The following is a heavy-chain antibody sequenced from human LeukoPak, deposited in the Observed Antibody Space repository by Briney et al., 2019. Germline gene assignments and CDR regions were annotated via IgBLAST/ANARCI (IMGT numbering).Heavy chain of an antibody. D-gene: IGHD3-10*01. Sequence: SETLSLTCVVSGGSISSYNWWSWVRQPPGKGLEWIGEIYHSGSTNYNPSLKSRVTISVDTSKNQFSLKLSSVTAADTAVYYCARHGVGRGGDFDYWGQGTLVTVSS. J-gene: IGHJ4*02. CDR2: IYHSGST. CDR3: ARHGVGRGGDFDY. V-gene: IGHV4-4*02. CDR1: GGSISSYNW.